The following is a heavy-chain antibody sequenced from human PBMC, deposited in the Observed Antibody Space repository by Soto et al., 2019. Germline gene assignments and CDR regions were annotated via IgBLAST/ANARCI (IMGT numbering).Heavy chain of an antibody. V-gene: IGHV1-18*01. CDR2: ISAYNGNT. CDR3: ARGNCGGDCYYYYYYGMDV. D-gene: IGHD2-21*02. CDR1: GYTFTSYC. J-gene: IGHJ6*02. Sequence: ASVEVSCKASGYTFTSYCISWVLQAPGQGLEWMGWISAYNGNTNYAQKLQGRVTMTTDTSTSTAYMELRSLRSDDTAVYYCARGNCGGDCYYYYYYGMDVWGQGTTVTVSS.